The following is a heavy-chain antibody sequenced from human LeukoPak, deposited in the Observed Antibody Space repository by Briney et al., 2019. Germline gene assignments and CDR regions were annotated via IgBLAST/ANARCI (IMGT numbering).Heavy chain of an antibody. CDR1: GFTFSNYG. CDR2: ISATGGST. CDR3: AKPPDCSGGSCYYYGMDV. Sequence: GGSLRLSCAASGFTFSNYGMSWVRQAPGKGLEWVSAISATGGSTYYADSVKGRFIISRDNSKNKLYLQMNSLRAEDTAVYYCAKPPDCSGGSCYYYGMDVWGQGTTVTVSS. J-gene: IGHJ6*02. V-gene: IGHV3-23*01. D-gene: IGHD2-15*01.